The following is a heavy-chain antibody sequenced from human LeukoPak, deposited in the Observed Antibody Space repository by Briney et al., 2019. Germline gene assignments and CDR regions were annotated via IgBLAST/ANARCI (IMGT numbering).Heavy chain of an antibody. Sequence: SETLSLTCTVSGYSISSGYYWGWIRQPPGKGLEWIGSIYHSGSTYYNPSLKSRVTISVDTSKNQFSLKLSSVTAADTAVYYCARDRSFGSGWLYNWFDPWGQGTLVTVSS. J-gene: IGHJ5*02. CDR3: ARDRSFGSGWLYNWFDP. V-gene: IGHV4-38-2*02. CDR2: IYHSGST. D-gene: IGHD6-19*01. CDR1: GYSISSGYY.